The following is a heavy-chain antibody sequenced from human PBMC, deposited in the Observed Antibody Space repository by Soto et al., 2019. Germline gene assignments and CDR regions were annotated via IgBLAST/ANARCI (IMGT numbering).Heavy chain of an antibody. V-gene: IGHV1-58*01. CDR3: AATQIYCSGGSCYPHLNDAFDI. CDR2: IVVGSGNT. Sequence: SVKVSCKASGFTFTSSAVQWVRQARGQRLEXXXWIVVGSGNTNYAQKFQERVTITRDMSTSTAYMELSSLRSEDTAVYYCAATQIYCSGGSCYPHLNDAFDIWGQGTMVTVSS. CDR1: GFTFTSSA. J-gene: IGHJ3*02. D-gene: IGHD2-15*01.